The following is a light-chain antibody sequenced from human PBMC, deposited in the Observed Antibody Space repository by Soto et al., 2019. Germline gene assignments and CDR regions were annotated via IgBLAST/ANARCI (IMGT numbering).Light chain of an antibody. Sequence: DIQMTQSPSTLSASVGDRVTITCRASQSISSWLAWYQQNPGKAPKLLIYKASSLESGVPSRFSGSGSGTEFTLTISSLQPDDFATYYCQNYNSYPWTFGQGTKVEIK. V-gene: IGKV1-5*03. CDR3: QNYNSYPWT. CDR2: KAS. CDR1: QSISSW. J-gene: IGKJ1*01.